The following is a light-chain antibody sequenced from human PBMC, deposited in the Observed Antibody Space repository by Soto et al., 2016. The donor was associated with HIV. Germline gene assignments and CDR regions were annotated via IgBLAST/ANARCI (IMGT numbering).Light chain of an antibody. Sequence: DIVMTQSPLSLTVTPGEAASISCRSSQSLLHSNGYNYLDWFLQKPGQSPQLLIYLGSTRASGVPDRFSGSGSGTDFTLKINRVEAEDVGVYYCMQALQTPFAFGPGTKVDIK. J-gene: IGKJ3*01. CDR1: QSLLHSNGYNY. V-gene: IGKV2-28*01. CDR2: LGS. CDR3: MQALQTPFA.